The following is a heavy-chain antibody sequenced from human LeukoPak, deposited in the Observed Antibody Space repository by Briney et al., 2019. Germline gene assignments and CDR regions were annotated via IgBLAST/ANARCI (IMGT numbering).Heavy chain of an antibody. CDR1: GGSISSHY. CDR3: ATTVGYCSSTSCSRFRYFDY. CDR2: IYYSGST. J-gene: IGHJ4*02. D-gene: IGHD2-2*01. V-gene: IGHV4-59*11. Sequence: SETLSLTCTVSGGSISSHYWSWIRQPPGKGLEWIGYIYYSGSTNYNPSLKSRVTISVDTSKNQFSLKLSSVTAADTAVYYCATTVGYCSSTSCSRFRYFDYWGQGTLVTVSS.